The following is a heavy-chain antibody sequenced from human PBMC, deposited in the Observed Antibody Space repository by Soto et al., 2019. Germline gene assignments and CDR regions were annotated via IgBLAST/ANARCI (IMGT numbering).Heavy chain of an antibody. J-gene: IGHJ4*02. D-gene: IGHD5-12*01. CDR3: ARDSARGYDFDY. CDR2: IYYSGST. CDR1: GGSISSGGYY. Sequence: SETLSLTCTVSGGSISSGGYYWSWIRQHPGKGLEWIGYIYYSGSTYYNPSLKSRVTLSIDTSKNHLSLKLSSVTAADTAVYYCARDSARGYDFDYWGQGTLVTVSS. V-gene: IGHV4-31*03.